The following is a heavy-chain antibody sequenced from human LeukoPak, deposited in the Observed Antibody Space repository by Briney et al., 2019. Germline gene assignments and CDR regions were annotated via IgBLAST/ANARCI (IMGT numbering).Heavy chain of an antibody. CDR3: ARDTFQPGLIDS. J-gene: IGHJ4*02. CDR1: GFTFRLYA. CDR2: INDESSDI. D-gene: IGHD2-2*01. Sequence: QTGGSLRLPCAASGFTFRLYAMNWVRQAPGKGLEWVSYINDESSDIHYAGSVRGRFTISRDDARQTLYLQLSSLRVEDTAVYYCARDTFQPGLIDSWGQGTLVTVSS. V-gene: IGHV3-48*04.